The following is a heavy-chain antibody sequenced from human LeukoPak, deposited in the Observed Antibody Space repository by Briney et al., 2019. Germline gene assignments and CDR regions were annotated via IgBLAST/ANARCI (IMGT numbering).Heavy chain of an antibody. CDR1: GGSISSYY. CDR3: ARERGDGYNRVDAFDI. V-gene: IGHV4-59*01. J-gene: IGHJ3*02. Sequence: SETLSLTCTVSGGSISSYYWSWIRQPPGKGLEWIGYIYYSGSTNYNPSLKSRVTISVDTSKNQFSLKLSSVTAADTAVYYCARERGDGYNRVDAFDIWGQGTMVTVSS. D-gene: IGHD5-24*01. CDR2: IYYSGST.